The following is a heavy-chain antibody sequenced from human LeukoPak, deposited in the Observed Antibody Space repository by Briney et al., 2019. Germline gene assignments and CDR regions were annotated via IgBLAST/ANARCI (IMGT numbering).Heavy chain of an antibody. J-gene: IGHJ4*02. V-gene: IGHV4-34*01. D-gene: IGHD5-12*01. CDR2: INHSGST. CDR3: ARVLVQGNGYSGYDEPFDY. CDR1: GGSFSGYY. Sequence: SETLSLTCAVYGGSFSGYYWSWIRQPPGKGLEWIGEINHSGSTNYNPSLKSRVTMSVDTSKNQFSLKLSSVTAADTAVYYCARVLVQGNGYSGYDEPFDYWGQGTLVTVSS.